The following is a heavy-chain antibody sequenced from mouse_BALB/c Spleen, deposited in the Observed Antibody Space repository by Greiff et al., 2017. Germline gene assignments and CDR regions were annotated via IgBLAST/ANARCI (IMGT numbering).Heavy chain of an antibody. D-gene: IGHD1-1*01. Sequence: GQLQQSGAELVRPGALVKLSCKASGFNIKDYYMHWVKQRPEQGLEWIGWIDPENGNTIYDPKFQGKASITADTSSNTAYLQLSSLTSEDTAVYYCARGYYGSFDYWGQGTTLTVSS. CDR2: IDPENGNT. J-gene: IGHJ2*01. V-gene: IGHV14-1*02. CDR1: GFNIKDYY. CDR3: ARGYYGSFDY.